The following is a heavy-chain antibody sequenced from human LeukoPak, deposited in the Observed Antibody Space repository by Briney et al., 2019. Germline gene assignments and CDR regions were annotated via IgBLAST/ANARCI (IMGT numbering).Heavy chain of an antibody. CDR2: ISGSGGNT. J-gene: IGHJ4*02. CDR3: AKYGSGSYHFDY. D-gene: IGHD3-10*01. V-gene: IGHV3-23*01. CDR1: GFTFSSYW. Sequence: GGSLRLSCAASGFTFSSYWMHWVRQAPGKGLEWVSAISGSGGNTYYADSVKGRLTISRDNSKNTLYLQMNSLRAEDTAIYYCAKYGSGSYHFDYWGQGTLVTVSS.